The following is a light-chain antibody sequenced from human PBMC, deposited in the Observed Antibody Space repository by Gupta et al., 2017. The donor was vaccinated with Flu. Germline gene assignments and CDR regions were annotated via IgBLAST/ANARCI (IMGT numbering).Light chain of an antibody. J-gene: IGLJ1*01. CDR2: GEN. CDR3: SSRDTSGNHLV. CDR1: SPRSYF. V-gene: IGLV3-19*01. Sequence: SSELTQDPFVFVALGQTVRITCQGDSPRSYFADWYQQKPGQAPILVIYGENDRPSWIPDRFSGSDSGSTASLTITGAQAEDEADYYCSSRDTSGNHLVFGTGTKVTVL.